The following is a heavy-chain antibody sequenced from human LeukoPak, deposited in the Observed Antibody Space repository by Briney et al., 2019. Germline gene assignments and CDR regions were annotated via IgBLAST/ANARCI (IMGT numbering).Heavy chain of an antibody. CDR2: IYHSGST. CDR3: ARHLPGYSNTWPGP. D-gene: IGHD2-2*01. V-gene: IGHV4-39*01. J-gene: IGHJ5*02. Sequence: PSETLSLTSTVSGGSISSSSYYWGWLPQPPGKGREWIGNIYHSGSTYYNPSLKSRVTISIDTSKNQFSLKLRSVAAADTAVYYCARHLPGYSNTWPGPWGQGTLVTVSS. CDR1: GGSISSSSYY.